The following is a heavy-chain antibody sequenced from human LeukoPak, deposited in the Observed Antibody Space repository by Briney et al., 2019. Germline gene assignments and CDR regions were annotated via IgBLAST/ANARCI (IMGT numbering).Heavy chain of an antibody. D-gene: IGHD5-18*01. J-gene: IGHJ4*02. CDR3: AKQDTSMDYFDY. V-gene: IGHV3-23*01. Sequence: GGSLTLSCVASGFTFSSYALSWVRQAPGKGLDCVSVISGSDGYTYYADSVKGRFTISRDNSKNTLYLQMNSLRAEDTAIYYCAKQDTSMDYFDYWGRGTLVSVSS. CDR1: GFTFSSYA. CDR2: ISGSDGYT.